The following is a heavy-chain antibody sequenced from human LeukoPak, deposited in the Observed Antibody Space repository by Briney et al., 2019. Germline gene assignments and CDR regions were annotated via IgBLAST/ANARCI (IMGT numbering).Heavy chain of an antibody. CDR1: GFTFDDYA. V-gene: IGHV3-9*01. D-gene: IGHD6-19*01. J-gene: IGHJ4*02. CDR3: ARAGELRIAVAPIDY. CDR2: ISWNSGSI. Sequence: GGSLRLSCAASGFTFDDYAMHWVRQAPGKGLEWVSGISWNSGSIGYADSVKGRFTISRDNSKNTLFLQMNSLRVEDTAVYYCARAGELRIAVAPIDYWGQGTLVTVSS.